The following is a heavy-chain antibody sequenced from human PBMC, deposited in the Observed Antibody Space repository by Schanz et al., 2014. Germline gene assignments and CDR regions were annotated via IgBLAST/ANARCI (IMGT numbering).Heavy chain of an antibody. D-gene: IGHD1-1*01. J-gene: IGHJ4*02. Sequence: EVQLLESGGGLIQPGGSLRLSCAASGFIFGSSVMAWVRQAPGKGLEWVSGITGASDHIDYAESVKGRFTMSRDNSKNTVHLQMNSLRAEDTAVYFCAKIERNEDWGQGTLVTVSS. CDR3: AKIERNED. CDR1: GFIFGSSV. CDR2: ITGASDHI. V-gene: IGHV3-23*01.